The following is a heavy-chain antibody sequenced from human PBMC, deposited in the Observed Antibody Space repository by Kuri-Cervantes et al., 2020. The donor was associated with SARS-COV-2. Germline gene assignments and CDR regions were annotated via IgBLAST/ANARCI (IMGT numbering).Heavy chain of an antibody. Sequence: SETLSLTCTVSGSSISSGSYYWSWIRQPPGKGLEWIGYIYYSGSTYYNPSLKSRVTISVDTSKNQFSLKLSSVTAADTAVHYCARALAARADYWGQGTLVTVSS. CDR3: ARALAARADY. D-gene: IGHD6-6*01. J-gene: IGHJ4*02. CDR2: IYYSGST. CDR1: GSSISSGSYY. V-gene: IGHV4-30-4*08.